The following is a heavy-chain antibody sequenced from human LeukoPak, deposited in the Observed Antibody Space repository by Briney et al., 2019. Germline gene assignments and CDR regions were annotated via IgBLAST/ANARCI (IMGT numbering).Heavy chain of an antibody. CDR3: ATRLAAAVQYAEYSQH. CDR1: GGSFSGYY. V-gene: IGHV4-34*09. D-gene: IGHD6-13*01. Sequence: SETLSLTCAVYGGSFSGYYWSWIRQPPGKGLEWIGEINHSGSTNYNPSLKSRVTISVDTSKNQFSLKLSSVTAADTAVYYCATRLAAAVQYAEYSQHWGQGTLVTVSS. CDR2: INHSGST. J-gene: IGHJ1*01.